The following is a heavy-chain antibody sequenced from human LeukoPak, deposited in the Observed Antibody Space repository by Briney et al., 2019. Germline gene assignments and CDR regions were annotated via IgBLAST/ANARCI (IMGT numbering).Heavy chain of an antibody. CDR2: MNPNSGNT. D-gene: IGHD2-2*01. CDR1: GYTFTSYD. J-gene: IGHJ3*02. Sequence: ASVKVSCKASGYTFTSYDINWVRQATGQGLEWMGWMNPNSGNTGYAQKFQGRVTMTRNTSISTADMELSSLRSEDTAVYYCATIPVGYCSSTSCSRSDAFDIWGQGTMVTVSS. CDR3: ATIPVGYCSSTSCSRSDAFDI. V-gene: IGHV1-8*01.